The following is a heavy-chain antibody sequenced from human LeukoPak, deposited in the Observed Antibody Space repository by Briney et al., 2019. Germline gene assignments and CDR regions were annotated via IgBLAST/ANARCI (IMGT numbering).Heavy chain of an antibody. CDR2: IIPIFGTA. J-gene: IGHJ5*02. Sequence: GSSAKVSCKASGGTFINYAISWVRQAPGQGLEWMGGIIPIFGTANYAQKFQGRVTFTADESTSTAYMELSSLRSDDTAVYYCARSACSSTTCYHRRYNWFDPWGQGTLVTVSS. CDR3: ARSACSSTTCYHRRYNWFDP. CDR1: GGTFINYA. D-gene: IGHD2-2*01. V-gene: IGHV1-69*01.